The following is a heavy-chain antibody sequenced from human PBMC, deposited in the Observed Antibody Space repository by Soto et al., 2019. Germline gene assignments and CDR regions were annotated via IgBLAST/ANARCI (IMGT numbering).Heavy chain of an antibody. Sequence: QITLNESGPTVVRPTETLTLTCRFSGFSLTTSGVGVGWIRQSPGKAPEWLALIYWDDDKRYSASLKSRLTIPKDTSKNQVVLTVSDLDPTDTATYYCAHRVLRTVFGVVTTTAIYFEFWGQGTPVAVSS. CDR3: AHRVLRTVFGVVTTTAIYFEF. D-gene: IGHD3-3*01. CDR2: IYWDDDK. V-gene: IGHV2-5*02. J-gene: IGHJ4*02. CDR1: GFSLTTSGVG.